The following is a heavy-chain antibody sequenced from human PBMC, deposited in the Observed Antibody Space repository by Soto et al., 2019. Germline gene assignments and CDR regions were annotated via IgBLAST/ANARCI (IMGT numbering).Heavy chain of an antibody. D-gene: IGHD2-21*01. CDR1: GFIFTSYA. CDR3: AKNYPFNS. J-gene: IGHJ4*02. CDR2: INVGDAGT. Sequence: EVQLLDSGGGLEQPGGSLRLSCAASGFIFTSYAMSWVRQAPGKGLEWVSSINVGDAGTNYADSVKGRFTTSRDNTKNTLYIQISSLREEATAIYTCAKNYPFNSGGKGTLVTVS. V-gene: IGHV3-23*01.